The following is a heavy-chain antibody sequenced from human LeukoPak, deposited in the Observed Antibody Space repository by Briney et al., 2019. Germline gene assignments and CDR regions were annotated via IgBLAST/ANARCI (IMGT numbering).Heavy chain of an antibody. D-gene: IGHD3-9*01. Sequence: GESLKISCKGSGYSFTSYWISWVRQMPGKGLEWMGRIDPSDSYTKYSPSFQGHVTISADKSISTAYLQWSSLKASDTAMYYCASLPDILTGYVDYWGQGTLVTVSS. V-gene: IGHV5-10-1*01. CDR2: IDPSDSYT. CDR1: GYSFTSYW. J-gene: IGHJ4*02. CDR3: ASLPDILTGYVDY.